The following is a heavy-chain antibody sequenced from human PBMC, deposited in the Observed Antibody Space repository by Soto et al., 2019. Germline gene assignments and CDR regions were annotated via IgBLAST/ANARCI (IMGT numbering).Heavy chain of an antibody. Sequence: SETLSLTCTVSGGSVSSGSYYWSWIRQPPGKGLEWIGYIYYSGSTNYNPSLKSRVTISVDTSKNQFSLKLSSVTAADTAVYYCARAYSSGWYENAPFDYWGQGTLVTVS. CDR2: IYYSGST. J-gene: IGHJ4*02. CDR3: ARAYSSGWYENAPFDY. V-gene: IGHV4-61*01. D-gene: IGHD6-19*01. CDR1: GGSVSSGSYY.